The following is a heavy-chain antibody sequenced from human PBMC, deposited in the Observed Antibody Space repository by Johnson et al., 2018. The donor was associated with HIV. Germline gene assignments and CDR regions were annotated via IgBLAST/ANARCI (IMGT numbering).Heavy chain of an antibody. CDR2: ISYDGSNK. CDR3: ASGGPLSGSDECCFDV. V-gene: IGHV3-30*04. J-gene: IGHJ3*01. D-gene: IGHD1-26*01. Sequence: QVQLVESGGGVVQPGRSLRLSCAASGFTFSSYAMHWVRQAPGKGLEWVAVISYDGSNKYYADSVKGRFTISRDNSKNTLYLQMNSLRAEDTAVYYCASGGPLSGSDECCFDVWGQGTMVTVSS. CDR1: GFTFSSYA.